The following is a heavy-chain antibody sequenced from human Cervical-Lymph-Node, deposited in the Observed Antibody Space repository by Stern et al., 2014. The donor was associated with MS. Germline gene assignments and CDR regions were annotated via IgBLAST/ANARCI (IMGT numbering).Heavy chain of an antibody. J-gene: IGHJ4*02. V-gene: IGHV1-69*04. CDR2: SSPLLGLV. CDR1: GGSFTSFT. Sequence: DQLVESGAEVKQPGASVKVSCKASGGSFTSFTVTWVRQAPGQGLEWMGRSSPLLGLVCYAQKFKGRLTITADTSTNTACMDLLGLTSEYTAVYYGARGPQGRGDSWGQGTLVTVSS. CDR3: ARGPQGRGDS.